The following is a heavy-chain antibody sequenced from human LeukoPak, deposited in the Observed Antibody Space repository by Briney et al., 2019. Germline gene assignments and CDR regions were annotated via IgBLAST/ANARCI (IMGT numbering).Heavy chain of an antibody. CDR2: ISSSSSTI. CDR3: ARALVRSGGKPAGYFDY. CDR1: GFTFSS. Sequence: GGSLRLSCAASGFTFSSMNWVRQAPGKGLEWVSYISSSSSTIYYADSVKGRFTISRDNAKNSPYLQMNSLRDEDTAVYYCARALVRSGGKPAGYFDYWGQGTLVTVSS. V-gene: IGHV3-48*02. J-gene: IGHJ4*02. D-gene: IGHD4-23*01.